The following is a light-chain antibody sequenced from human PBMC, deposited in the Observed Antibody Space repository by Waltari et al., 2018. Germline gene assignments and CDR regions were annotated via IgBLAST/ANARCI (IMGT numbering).Light chain of an antibody. CDR1: QSVSSSY. CDR3: QQYSSSPYT. J-gene: IGKJ2*01. Sequence: EIVLTQSPGPLSLSPGERAPLSRRASQSVSSSYLAWYQQKPGQAPRLLIYGASSRATGIPDRFSGSGSGTDFTLTISRLEPEDFAVYYCQQYSSSPYTFGQGTKLEIK. V-gene: IGKV3-20*01. CDR2: GAS.